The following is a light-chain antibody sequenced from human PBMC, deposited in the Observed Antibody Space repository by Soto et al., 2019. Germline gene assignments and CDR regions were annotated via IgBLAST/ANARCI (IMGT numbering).Light chain of an antibody. CDR2: KAS. CDR3: QQYNSYSWT. Sequence: DIQMTQSPSTLSASVGDRVTITCRASQSISSWLAWYQQKPGKAPKLLIYKASSLQRGVPSRFSGSGSGTEFTLTISSLQPDDFATDYCQQYNSYSWTFGRGTKVEIK. V-gene: IGKV1-5*03. J-gene: IGKJ1*01. CDR1: QSISSW.